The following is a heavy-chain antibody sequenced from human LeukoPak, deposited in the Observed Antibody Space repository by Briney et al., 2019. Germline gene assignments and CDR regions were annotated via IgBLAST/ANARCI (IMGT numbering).Heavy chain of an antibody. D-gene: IGHD5-24*01. J-gene: IGHJ4*02. CDR2: INSDGSRT. V-gene: IGHV3-74*01. CDR1: GFTFSSYW. Sequence: GGSLRLSCAASGFTFSSYWMHWVRQAPGKGLVWVSRINSDGSRTSYADSVKGRFTISRDNAKNTLYLQMNSLRAEDTAVYYCARENNRDGYTLYWGQGTLVTVSS. CDR3: ARENNRDGYTLY.